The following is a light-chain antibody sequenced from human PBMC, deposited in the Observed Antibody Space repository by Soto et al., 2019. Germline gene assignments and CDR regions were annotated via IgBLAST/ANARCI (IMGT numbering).Light chain of an antibody. J-gene: IGKJ2*01. CDR1: QSLVYRDGNTY. CDR3: LQGTHWPYT. Sequence: DVVMTQSPLSLPVTLGQPASISCRSSQSLVYRDGNTYLTWFQQRPGQSPRRLIYKVPNRDSGVTDTFSGSGSGSDFTLNISRVEAEDVGVYYCLQGTHWPYTFGQGTKLEIK. V-gene: IGKV2-30*01. CDR2: KVP.